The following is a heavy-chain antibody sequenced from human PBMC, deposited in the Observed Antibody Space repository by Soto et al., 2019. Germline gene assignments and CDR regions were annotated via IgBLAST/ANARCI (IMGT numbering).Heavy chain of an antibody. V-gene: IGHV3-49*04. CDR3: TFDSSGYYGPRDY. Sequence: GGSLRLSCTASGFTFGDYAMSWVRQAPGKGLEWVGLIRSKAYGGTTEYAASVKGRFTISRDDSKSIAYLQMNSLKTEDTAVYYCTFDSSGYYGPRDYWGQGTLVTVSS. CDR2: IRSKAYGGTT. CDR1: GFTFGDYA. J-gene: IGHJ4*02. D-gene: IGHD3-22*01.